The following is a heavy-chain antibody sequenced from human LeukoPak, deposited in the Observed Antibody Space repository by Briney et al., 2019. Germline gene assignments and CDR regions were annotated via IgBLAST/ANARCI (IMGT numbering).Heavy chain of an antibody. Sequence: SETLSLTCTVSGGSISSYYWSWIRQPPGKGLEWIGYIYYSGSTNYNPSLKSRVTISVDTSKNQFSLKLSSVTAADTAVYYCARGVVPAAPSHFDYWGQGTLVTVSS. CDR2: IYYSGST. CDR3: ARGVVPAAPSHFDY. J-gene: IGHJ4*02. D-gene: IGHD2-2*01. CDR1: GGSISSYY. V-gene: IGHV4-59*12.